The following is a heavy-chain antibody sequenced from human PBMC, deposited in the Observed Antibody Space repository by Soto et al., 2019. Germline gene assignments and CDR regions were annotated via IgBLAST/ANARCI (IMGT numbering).Heavy chain of an antibody. CDR2: INPDVAYT. Sequence: QVQLVQSGAAVKKPGASVKVSCKASGYTFTNFYMHWVRQAPGQGPEWMGIINPDVAYTTYAQKFQGRVAVTRDTSTSTVYVELSSLRSEDTAIYYCATGTFRTLDYWGQGTLVTVSS. CDR1: GYTFTNFY. D-gene: IGHD1-1*01. J-gene: IGHJ4*02. CDR3: ATGTFRTLDY. V-gene: IGHV1-46*01.